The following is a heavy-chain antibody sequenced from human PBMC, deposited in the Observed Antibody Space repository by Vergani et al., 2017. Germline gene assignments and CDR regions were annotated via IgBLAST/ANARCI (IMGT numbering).Heavy chain of an antibody. CDR1: GFSFGDYA. CDR2: IRNKAYGGTT. CDR3: SRGRGYSFCYSDY. D-gene: IGHD5-18*01. Sequence: EVQLVESGGGLVPPGRSLRLSCAASGFSFGDYAMTWVRQAPGKGLEWVAFIRNKAYGGTTEYAASVKGRFTISRDDSKRLAYLQLIGLKTEDTAVYFCSRGRGYSFCYSDYWGQGTLVTVSS. J-gene: IGHJ4*02. V-gene: IGHV3-49*04.